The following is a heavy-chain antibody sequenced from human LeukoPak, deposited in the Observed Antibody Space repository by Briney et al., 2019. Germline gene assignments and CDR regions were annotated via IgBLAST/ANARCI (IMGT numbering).Heavy chain of an antibody. CDR2: IIPIFGTA. D-gene: IGHD6-6*01. J-gene: IGHJ6*03. Sequence: ASVKVSCKASRGTFSSYAISWVRQAPGQGLEWMGRIIPIFGTANYAQKFQGRVTITADKSTSTAYMELSSLRSEDTAVYYCAVSSQEYYYYYYYMDVWGKGTTVTVSS. V-gene: IGHV1-69*06. CDR3: AVSSQEYYYYYYYMDV. CDR1: RGTFSSYA.